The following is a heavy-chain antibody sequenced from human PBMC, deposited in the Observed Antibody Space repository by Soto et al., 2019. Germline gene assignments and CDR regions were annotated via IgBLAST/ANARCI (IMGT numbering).Heavy chain of an antibody. CDR1: GYTFTSYG. CDR3: AKPRSGGYSGLYVDS. J-gene: IGHJ4*02. V-gene: IGHV1-18*01. CDR2: ISAYNGNT. D-gene: IGHD6-19*01. Sequence: ASVKVSCKASGYTFTSYGISWVRQAPGQGLEWMGWISAYNGNTNYAQKLQGRGTMTTDTSTSTAYMELRRLRSDDTAVDYCAKPRSGGYSGLYVDSWGQGTPVTVS.